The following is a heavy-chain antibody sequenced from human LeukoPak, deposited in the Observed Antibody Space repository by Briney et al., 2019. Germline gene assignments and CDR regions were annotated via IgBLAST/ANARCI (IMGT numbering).Heavy chain of an antibody. CDR1: GFTFSTYS. CDR3: ARDGGYSGYDADC. D-gene: IGHD5-12*01. Sequence: GGSLRLSCAASGFTFSTYSMKWVRQAPGKGLEWVSYISDSSAMYYADSVRGRFTISRENDKNSLFLQMNSLRAEDAAVYYCARDGGYSGYDADCWGQGTLVTVSS. V-gene: IGHV3-48*01. CDR2: ISDSSAM. J-gene: IGHJ4*02.